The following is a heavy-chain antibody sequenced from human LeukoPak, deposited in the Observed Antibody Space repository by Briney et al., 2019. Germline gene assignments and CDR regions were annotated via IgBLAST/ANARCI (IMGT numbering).Heavy chain of an antibody. V-gene: IGHV4-34*01. CDR1: GGSFSGCY. D-gene: IGHD6-19*01. Sequence: PSETLSLTCAVYGGSFSGCYWSWIRQPPGKGLEWIGEINHSGSTNYNPSLKSRVTISVDTSKNQFSLTLSSVTAADTAVYYCARPPTGYSSGWYAFDYWGQGTLVTVSS. CDR2: INHSGST. CDR3: ARPPTGYSSGWYAFDY. J-gene: IGHJ4*02.